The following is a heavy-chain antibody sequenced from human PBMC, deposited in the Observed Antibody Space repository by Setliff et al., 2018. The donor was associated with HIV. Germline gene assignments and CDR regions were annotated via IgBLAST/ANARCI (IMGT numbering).Heavy chain of an antibody. D-gene: IGHD5-12*01. CDR3: AKDPRAAVATICDY. CDR1: GFTVSSNY. Sequence: GGSLRLSCAASGFTVSSNYMSWVRQAPGKGLAWVSVIYRGGSTYYADSVRGRFTISRDNSKNTLYLQMNSLGAEDTAVYYCAKDPRAAVATICDYWGQGTLVTVSS. V-gene: IGHV3-53*01. CDR2: IYRGGST. J-gene: IGHJ4*02.